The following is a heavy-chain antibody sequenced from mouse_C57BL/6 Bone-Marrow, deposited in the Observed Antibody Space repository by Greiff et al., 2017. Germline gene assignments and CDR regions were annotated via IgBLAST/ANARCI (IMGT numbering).Heavy chain of an antibody. CDR1: GYTFTSYW. CDR3: ARGGYYYAMDY. CDR2: IDPSDSYT. V-gene: IGHV1-69*01. D-gene: IGHD2-2*01. Sequence: VQLQQPGAELVMPGASVKLSCKASGYTFTSYWMHWVKQRPGQGLAWIGEIDPSDSYTNYNQKFKGKSTLTVDKSSSTAYMQLSSLTSEDSAVYYCARGGYYYAMDYWGQGTSVTVSS. J-gene: IGHJ4*01.